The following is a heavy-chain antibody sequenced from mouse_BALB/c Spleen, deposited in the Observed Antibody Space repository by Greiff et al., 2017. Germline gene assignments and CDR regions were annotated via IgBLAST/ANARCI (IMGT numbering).Heavy chain of an antibody. Sequence: DVKLVESGGGLVKLGGSLKLSCAASGFTFSSYYMSWVRQTPEKRLELVAAINSNGGSTYYPDTVKGRFIISRDNAKNTLYLQMSSLKSEDTALYYCARRSYRYGFDYWGQGTTLTVSS. V-gene: IGHV5-6-2*01. CDR3: ARRSYRYGFDY. CDR1: GFTFSSYY. D-gene: IGHD2-14*01. CDR2: INSNGGST. J-gene: IGHJ2*01.